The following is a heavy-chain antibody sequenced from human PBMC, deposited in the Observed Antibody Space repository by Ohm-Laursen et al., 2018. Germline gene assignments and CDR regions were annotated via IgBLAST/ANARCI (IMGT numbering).Heavy chain of an antibody. Sequence: GASVKVSCKTSGYTFTSYDINWVRQATGQGLEWMGWMNPYSGNTGYAQKFQGRVTMTRDTSISTAYMKLSSLTSEDTAVYYCARRIAMAGSTIDYWGQGTLVTVSS. CDR2: MNPYSGNT. V-gene: IGHV1-8*01. D-gene: IGHD6-19*01. CDR3: ARRIAMAGSTIDY. CDR1: GYTFTSYD. J-gene: IGHJ4*02.